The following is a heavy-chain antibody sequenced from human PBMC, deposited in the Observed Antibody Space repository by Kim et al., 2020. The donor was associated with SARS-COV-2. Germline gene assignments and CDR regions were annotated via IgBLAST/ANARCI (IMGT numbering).Heavy chain of an antibody. CDR3: AKDPGIGYFYYFMDV. CDR1: GFSFDDHA. D-gene: IGHD1-1*01. J-gene: IGHJ6*02. V-gene: IGHV3-43*01. CDR2: ISWDGGTT. Sequence: GGPLRLSCAASGFSFDDHAMHWVRQVPGKGLEWVSLISWDGGTTSYADSVRGRFTTSRDNSKNSLFLQMNSLRSEDTALYYCAKDPGIGYFYYFMDVWGPGATVTVSS.